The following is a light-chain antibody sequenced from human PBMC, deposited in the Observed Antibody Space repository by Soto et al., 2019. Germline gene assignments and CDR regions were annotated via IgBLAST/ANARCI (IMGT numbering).Light chain of an antibody. CDR3: SSYAGNSNVV. Sequence: QSALTQPPSASGSPGQSVTISCTGTSSDVGDYKFVSWYQQHPGKAPKLLMYEVNRRPSGVPDRFSGSKSGNTASLTVSGVQAEDEAEYYCSSYAGNSNVVFGRGTKLTVL. CDR1: SSDVGDYKF. V-gene: IGLV2-8*01. J-gene: IGLJ2*01. CDR2: EVN.